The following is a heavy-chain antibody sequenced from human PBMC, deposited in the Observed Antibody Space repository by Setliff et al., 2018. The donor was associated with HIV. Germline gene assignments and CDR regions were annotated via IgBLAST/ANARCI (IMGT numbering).Heavy chain of an antibody. CDR2: IYPGDSDT. CDR1: GYSFTNYW. CDR3: ARAMRYTTDWFFFQY. Sequence: ESLKISCEGSGYSFTNYWIAWVRQMPGKGLEWMGVIYPGDSDTRYSPSFQGQATMSADKSISTAYLQWSSLKASDTAMYYCARAMRYTTDWFFFQYWGQGTPVTVSS. J-gene: IGHJ4*02. D-gene: IGHD6-19*01. V-gene: IGHV5-51*01.